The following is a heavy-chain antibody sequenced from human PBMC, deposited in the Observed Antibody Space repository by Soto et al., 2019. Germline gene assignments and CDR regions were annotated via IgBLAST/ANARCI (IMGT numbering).Heavy chain of an antibody. CDR3: ARDLEVRHPCPSVGSCYVVTHSYDAMDV. V-gene: IGHV6-1*01. Sequence: PSQTLSLTCAISGDSVSSNSAAWNWIRQSPSRDLEWLGRTYYRSKWYNDYVVSVKSRITINPDTSKNQFSLQLNSVTPEDTAVYYCARDLEVRHPCPSVGSCYVVTHSYDAMDVWRQGTTITVS. CDR2: TYYRSKWYN. D-gene: IGHD2-15*01. CDR1: GDSVSSNSAA. J-gene: IGHJ6*02.